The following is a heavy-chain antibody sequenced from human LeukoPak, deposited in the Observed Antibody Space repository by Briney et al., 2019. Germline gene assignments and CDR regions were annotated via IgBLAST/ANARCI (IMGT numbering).Heavy chain of an antibody. D-gene: IGHD4-11*01. CDR2: IIPIFGTA. Sequence: SVKVSCKASGGTFSSYAISGVRQAPGQGLEWMGRIIPIFGTANYAQKFQGRVTITTAESTTTAYMELSSLRSEDTAVYYCARGRLKQYYFDYWGQGTLVTVSS. J-gene: IGHJ4*02. V-gene: IGHV1-69*05. CDR1: GGTFSSYA. CDR3: ARGRLKQYYFDY.